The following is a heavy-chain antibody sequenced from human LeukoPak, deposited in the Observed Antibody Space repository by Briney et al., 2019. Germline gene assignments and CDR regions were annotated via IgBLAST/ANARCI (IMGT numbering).Heavy chain of an antibody. D-gene: IGHD2-21*01. V-gene: IGHV4-4*02. Sequence: PSETLSLTCAVSGGSISNNGPISSSNWWTWVRQAPEKGLEWIGEIYHTGSTNYNPSLKSRVTMSVDKSKNQFSLQLNSVTAADTAVYYCARSRSRPLLPPLPKSQYYFDYWGQGTLVTVSS. CDR1: GGSISNNGPISSSNW. J-gene: IGHJ4*02. CDR3: ARSRSRPLLPPLPKSQYYFDY. CDR2: IYHTGST.